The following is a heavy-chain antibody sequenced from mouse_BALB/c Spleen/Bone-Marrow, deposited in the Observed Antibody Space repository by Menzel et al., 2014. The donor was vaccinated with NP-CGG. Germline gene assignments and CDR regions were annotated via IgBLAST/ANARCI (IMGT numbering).Heavy chain of an antibody. Sequence: EVKVVESGGGLVKPGGSLKLSCAASGFAFSSYDMSWVRQTPEKRLEWVAYISSGGGSTYYPDTVKGRFTISRDNAKNTLYLQMSSLKSEDTAIYYCARPLYYYGSSPFYALDYWGQGTSVTVSS. CDR2: ISSGGGST. J-gene: IGHJ4*01. CDR1: GFAFSSYD. CDR3: ARPLYYYGSSPFYALDY. V-gene: IGHV5-12-1*01. D-gene: IGHD1-1*01.